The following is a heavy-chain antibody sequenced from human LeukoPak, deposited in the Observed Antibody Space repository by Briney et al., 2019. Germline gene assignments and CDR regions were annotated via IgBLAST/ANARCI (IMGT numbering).Heavy chain of an antibody. D-gene: IGHD5-24*01. CDR3: ARVAPRWLQSYFDY. CDR2: IYYSGST. V-gene: IGHV4-59*01. CDR1: GGSISSYY. J-gene: IGHJ4*02. Sequence: SETLSLTCTVSGGSISSYYWSWIRQPPGKGLEWIRYIYYSGSTNYNPSLKSRVTISVDTSKNQFSLKLSSVTAADTAVYYCARVAPRWLQSYFDYWGQGTLVTVSS.